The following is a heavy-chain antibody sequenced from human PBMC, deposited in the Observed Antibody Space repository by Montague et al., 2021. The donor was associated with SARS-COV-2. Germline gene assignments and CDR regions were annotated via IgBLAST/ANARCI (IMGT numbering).Heavy chain of an antibody. D-gene: IGHD3-10*01. V-gene: IGHV4-59*01. CDR2: AYYTGGT. CDR3: ARAGGGSSYSYYGLDV. J-gene: IGHJ6*02. CDR1: GGSINSFY. Sequence: SETLSLTCSISGGSINSFYWNWIRQSPGKGLEWIGYAYYTGGTNYNPSLKSRATISVDTSKNQFSLTVGSVTAADTAVYYCARAGGGSSYSYYGLDVWGQGTTVTVSS.